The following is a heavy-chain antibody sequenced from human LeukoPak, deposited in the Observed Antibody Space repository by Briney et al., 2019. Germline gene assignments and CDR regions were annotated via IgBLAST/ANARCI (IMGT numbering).Heavy chain of an antibody. J-gene: IGHJ3*02. CDR3: ASPSSGQSFDI. D-gene: IGHD3-22*01. CDR1: GFTVSNNY. V-gene: IGHV3-53*01. CDR2: MYSGGTT. Sequence: PGGSLRLSCAASGFTVSNNYMNRVRQAPGKGLEWVSVMYSGGTTYYADSVKGRFSISRDKSKNTVFLQMSSQKAEDTAVYYCASPSSGQSFDIWGQGTTVTVSS.